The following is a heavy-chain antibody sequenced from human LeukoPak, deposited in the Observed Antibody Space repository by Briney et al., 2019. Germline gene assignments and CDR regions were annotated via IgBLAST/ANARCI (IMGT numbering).Heavy chain of an antibody. D-gene: IGHD3-22*01. J-gene: IGHJ4*02. V-gene: IGHV4-4*07. Sequence: SETLSLTCTVSGGSISSYYWSWIRQPAGKGLEWIGRIYTSGSTNYNPSLKSRVTISVDTSKNQFSLKLSSVTAADTAVYYCARGGFMYYYDSSGYSSLRYWGQGTLVTVSS. CDR3: ARGGFMYYYDSSGYSSLRY. CDR2: IYTSGST. CDR1: GGSISSYY.